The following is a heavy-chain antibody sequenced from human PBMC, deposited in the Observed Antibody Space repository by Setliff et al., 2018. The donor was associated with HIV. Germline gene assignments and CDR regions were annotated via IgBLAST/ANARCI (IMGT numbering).Heavy chain of an antibody. CDR3: ARRGDSSGYYDAFDV. D-gene: IGHD3-22*01. V-gene: IGHV4-4*02. J-gene: IGHJ3*01. CDR1: GGSISSSNW. Sequence: PSETLSLTCAVSGGSISSSNWCSWVRQPPGKGLEWIGEMYYTGNTNYNPSLKSRVSISVDKSKNQFSLKLNSVTAADTAMYYCARRGDSSGYYDAFDVWGQGTKVTVSS. CDR2: MYYTGNT.